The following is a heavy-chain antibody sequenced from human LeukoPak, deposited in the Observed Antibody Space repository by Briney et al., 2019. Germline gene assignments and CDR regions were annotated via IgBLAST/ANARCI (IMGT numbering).Heavy chain of an antibody. CDR2: INHGGST. D-gene: IGHD2-21*02. CDR3: ARGGLLLAYCGGDCYPDAFDI. V-gene: IGHV4-34*01. J-gene: IGHJ3*02. Sequence: SETLSLTCAVYGGSFSGDFWSWIRQSPGKGLEWIGEINHGGSTTYNPSLQSRVTMSVDTSTNQISLKMTSVTAADTAVYYCARGGLLLAYCGGDCYPDAFDIWGQGTMVTVSS. CDR1: GGSFSGDF.